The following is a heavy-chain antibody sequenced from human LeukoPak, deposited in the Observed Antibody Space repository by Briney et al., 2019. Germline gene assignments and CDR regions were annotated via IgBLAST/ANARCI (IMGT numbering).Heavy chain of an antibody. CDR2: ISSSSSTI. D-gene: IGHD2-2*01. J-gene: IGHJ6*03. V-gene: IGHV3-48*04. CDR3: ARSRPDAYCSSTSCPYYYMDV. Sequence: GGSLGLSCAASGFTFSSYSMNWVRQAPGKGLEWVSYISSSSSTIYYADSVKGRFTISRDNAKNSLYLQMNSLRAEDTAVYYCARSRPDAYCSSTSCPYYYMDVWGKGTTVTVSS. CDR1: GFTFSSYS.